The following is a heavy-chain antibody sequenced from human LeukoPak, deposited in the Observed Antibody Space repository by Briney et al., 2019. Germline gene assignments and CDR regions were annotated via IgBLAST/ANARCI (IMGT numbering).Heavy chain of an antibody. CDR2: TYYRSKWYS. Sequence: LSQTLSLTCAISGDSVSSNSAAWNWIRQSPSRGLEWLGRTYYRSKWYSDYAVSVKSRITINPDTSKNQFSLQLNSVTPEDTAVYYCARGHIVTTIPGYWFDPWGQGTLVTVSS. CDR3: ARGHIVTTIPGYWFDP. V-gene: IGHV6-1*01. D-gene: IGHD5-12*01. J-gene: IGHJ5*02. CDR1: GDSVSSNSAA.